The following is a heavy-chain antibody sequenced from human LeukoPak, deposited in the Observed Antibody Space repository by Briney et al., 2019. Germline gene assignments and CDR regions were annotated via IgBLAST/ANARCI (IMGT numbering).Heavy chain of an antibody. Sequence: GGSLRLSCAASGFTFSSYWMHWVRQAPGTGLVWVSAIRSDGSSTSYADSVKGRFTISRDNAKNTLYLQMNSLRAEDTAVYYCARDYGGNPYNWFDPWGQGTLVTVSS. J-gene: IGHJ5*02. CDR2: IRSDGSST. V-gene: IGHV3-74*01. D-gene: IGHD4-23*01. CDR3: ARDYGGNPYNWFDP. CDR1: GFTFSSYW.